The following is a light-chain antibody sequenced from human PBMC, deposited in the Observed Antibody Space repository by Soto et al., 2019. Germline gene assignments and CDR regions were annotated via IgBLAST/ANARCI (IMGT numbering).Light chain of an antibody. Sequence: QSVLTQPPSVSGAPGQRVTISCTGSSSNIGAGSDVHWYQQLPGTAPKLLMYDNNNRPSGVPDRFSGSKSGTSASLAITGIQSEDEADYYCQSYDSSLSGYVFGTGTKVTVL. CDR2: DNN. CDR3: QSYDSSLSGYV. J-gene: IGLJ1*01. V-gene: IGLV1-40*01. CDR1: SSNIGAGSD.